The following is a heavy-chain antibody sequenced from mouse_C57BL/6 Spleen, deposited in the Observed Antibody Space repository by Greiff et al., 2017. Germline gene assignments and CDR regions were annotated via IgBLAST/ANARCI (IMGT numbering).Heavy chain of an antibody. CDR2: IDPSDSDT. Sequence: QVQLQQPGAELVKPGASVKLSCKASGYTFTSYWMQWVKQRPGQGLEWIGEIDPSDSDTNYNQKFKGKATLTVDTSSSTAYMQLRSLTSEDSAVYYGARGFFITTVVDAMDYWGQGTSVTVSS. D-gene: IGHD1-1*01. J-gene: IGHJ4*01. CDR3: ARGFFITTVVDAMDY. V-gene: IGHV1-50*01. CDR1: GYTFTSYW.